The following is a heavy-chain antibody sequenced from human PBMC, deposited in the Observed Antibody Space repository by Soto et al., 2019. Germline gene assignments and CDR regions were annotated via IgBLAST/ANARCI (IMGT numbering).Heavy chain of an antibody. Sequence: QVQLQQWGAGLLKPSETLSLTCAVYGGSFSGYYWSWIRQPPGKGLEWIGEINHSGSTNYNPSLKQRATKSLDTLKTQFSLKRSSVTAADTAVYYCSTGQYSSGWYGYFQHWGKATLVTVSS. V-gene: IGHV4-34*03. J-gene: IGHJ1*01. D-gene: IGHD6-13*01. CDR3: STGQYSSGWYGYFQH. CDR1: GGSFSGYY. CDR2: INHSGST.